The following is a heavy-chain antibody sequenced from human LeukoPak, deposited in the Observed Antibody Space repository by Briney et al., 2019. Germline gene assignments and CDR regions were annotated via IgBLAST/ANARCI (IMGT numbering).Heavy chain of an antibody. Sequence: PSETPSLTCAVYGGSFSGYYWSWIRQPPGKGLEWIGEINHSGSTNYNPSLKSRVTISVDTSKNQFSLKLSSVTAADTAVYYCARARGRGSRFYSRLGELSPIDYWGQGTLVTVSS. V-gene: IGHV4-34*01. CDR3: ARARGRGSRFYSRLGELSPIDY. D-gene: IGHD3-16*02. CDR1: GGSFSGYY. J-gene: IGHJ4*02. CDR2: INHSGST.